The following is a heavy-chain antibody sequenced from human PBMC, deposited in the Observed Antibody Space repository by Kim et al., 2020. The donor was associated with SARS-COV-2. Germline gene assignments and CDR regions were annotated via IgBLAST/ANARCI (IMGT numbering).Heavy chain of an antibody. CDR1: GYSFTSYW. CDR3: ARQADYGGNSDDFQH. Sequence: GESLKISCKGSGYSFTSYWIGWVRQMPGKGLEWMGIIYPGDSDTRYSPSFQGQVTISADKSISTAYLQWSSLKASDTAMYYCARQADYGGNSDDFQHWGQGTLVTVSS. D-gene: IGHD4-17*01. CDR2: IYPGDSDT. V-gene: IGHV5-51*01. J-gene: IGHJ1*01.